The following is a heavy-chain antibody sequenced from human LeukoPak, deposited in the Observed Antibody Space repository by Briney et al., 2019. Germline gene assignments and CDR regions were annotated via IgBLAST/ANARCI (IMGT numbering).Heavy chain of an antibody. J-gene: IGHJ4*02. Sequence: GGSLRLSCAASGFTFSSYAMGWVRQAPGKGLEWVSSISGSGGSTSYADSVKGRFTISRDNSKNTVYLQMNSLRAEDTAVYYCAKDQDPHSYGSGSYAPFDYWGQGTLVTVSS. CDR3: AKDQDPHSYGSGSYAPFDY. CDR2: ISGSGGST. CDR1: GFTFSSYA. V-gene: IGHV3-23*01. D-gene: IGHD3-10*01.